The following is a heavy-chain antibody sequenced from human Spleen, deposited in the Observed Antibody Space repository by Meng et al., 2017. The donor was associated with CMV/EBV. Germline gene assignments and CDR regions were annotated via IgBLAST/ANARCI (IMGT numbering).Heavy chain of an antibody. Sequence: ASVKVSCKASGYTFTGYYMHWVRQAPGQGLEWMGWINPNSGGTNYAQKFQGRVTMTRDTSISTAYMELNSLRSDDTAIYFCARDPKTGGYDPWGQGTLVTVSS. V-gene: IGHV1-2*02. D-gene: IGHD6-25*01. CDR3: ARDPKTGGYDP. CDR1: GYTFTGYY. J-gene: IGHJ5*02. CDR2: INPNSGGT.